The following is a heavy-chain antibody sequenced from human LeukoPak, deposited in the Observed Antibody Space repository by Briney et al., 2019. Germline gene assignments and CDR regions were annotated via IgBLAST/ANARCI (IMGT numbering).Heavy chain of an antibody. J-gene: IGHJ5*02. V-gene: IGHV1-18*01. CDR1: GYTFTSYG. CDR3: ARVLYSGYDCLWSDP. Sequence: ASVTVSCKASGYTFTSYGISWVRQAPGQGREGMGWISAYNGNTNYAQKLHGRVTMTTDTSTSTAYMELRSLRSDDTAVYYCARVLYSGYDCLWSDPWGQGTLVTVSS. CDR2: ISAYNGNT. D-gene: IGHD5-12*01.